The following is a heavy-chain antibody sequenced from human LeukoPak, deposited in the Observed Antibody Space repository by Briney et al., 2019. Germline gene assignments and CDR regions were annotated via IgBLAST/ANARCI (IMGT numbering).Heavy chain of an antibody. V-gene: IGHV1-2*02. Sequence: ASVKVSCKASGYAFTGYYIHWVRQAPGQGPEWMGWINPNSGDTYYAQMFQGRVTMTRDTSTTTAYMELSRLRSDDRAVYYCAREAHGSGTYYSDYWGQGTLVTVSS. CDR2: INPNSGDT. J-gene: IGHJ4*02. CDR3: AREAHGSGTYYSDY. D-gene: IGHD3-10*01. CDR1: GYAFTGYY.